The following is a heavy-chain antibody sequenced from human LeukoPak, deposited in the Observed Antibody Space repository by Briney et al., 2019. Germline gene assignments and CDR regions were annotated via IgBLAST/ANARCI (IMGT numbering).Heavy chain of an antibody. CDR2: IIPIFGTA. Sequence: GASVKVSCKASGYTFTSYGISWVRQAPGQGLEWMGGIIPIFGTANYAQKFQGRVTITADESTSTVYMELSSLRSEDTAVYYCARGKYDILTGAFDYWGQGTLVTVSS. D-gene: IGHD3-9*01. CDR3: ARGKYDILTGAFDY. CDR1: GYTFTSYG. V-gene: IGHV1-69*13. J-gene: IGHJ4*02.